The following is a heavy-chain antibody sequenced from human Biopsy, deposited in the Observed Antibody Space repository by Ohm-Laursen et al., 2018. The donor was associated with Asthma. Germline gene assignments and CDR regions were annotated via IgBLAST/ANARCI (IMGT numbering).Heavy chain of an antibody. CDR1: GGSISSGVYY. J-gene: IGHJ6*02. Sequence: SETLSLTCTVSGGSISSGVYYWSWIRQHPGKGMEWIGSMYHSGSPYYHPSLKSRATLSVDTSKNQFSLRLTSVTAADTAVYYCARGSSSRLSQWELLVSGGKRAHSYYGMDVWGQGTTVTVSS. D-gene: IGHD1-26*01. CDR3: ARGSSSRLSQWELLVSGGKRAHSYYGMDV. CDR2: MYHSGSP. V-gene: IGHV4-39*07.